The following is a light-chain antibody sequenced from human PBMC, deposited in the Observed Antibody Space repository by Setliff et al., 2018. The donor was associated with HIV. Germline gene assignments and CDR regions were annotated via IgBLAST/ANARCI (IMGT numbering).Light chain of an antibody. CDR3: SSYAITNTLP. CDR1: SRDVGGYSH. CDR2: EVR. V-gene: IGLV2-14*01. J-gene: IGLJ1*01. Sequence: QSVLTQPASVSGSPGQSITISCTGTSRDVGGYSHVSWYQQHPGKAPKLIIYEVRNRPSGVSNRFSGSKSGNTASLTISGLQTEDEADYYCSSYAITNTLPFGTGTKVT.